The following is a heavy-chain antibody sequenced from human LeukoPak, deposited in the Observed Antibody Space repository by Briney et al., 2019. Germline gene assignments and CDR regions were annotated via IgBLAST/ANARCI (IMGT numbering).Heavy chain of an antibody. J-gene: IGHJ4*02. CDR1: GFTFSSYG. CDR3: ARGYDFWSGYYSSSGFDY. CDR2: IWYDGSNK. D-gene: IGHD3-3*01. V-gene: IGHV3-33*01. Sequence: GGSLRLSCAASGFTFSSYGMHWVRQAPGKGLEWVAVIWYDGSNKYYADSVKGRFTISRDNSKNTLYLQMNSLRAEDTVVYYCARGYDFWSGYYSSSGFDYWGQGTLVTVSP.